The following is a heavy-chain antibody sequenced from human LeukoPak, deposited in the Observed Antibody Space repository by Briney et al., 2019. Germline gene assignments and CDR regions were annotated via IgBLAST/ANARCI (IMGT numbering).Heavy chain of an antibody. CDR3: ARDIAAAGTGY. V-gene: IGHV3-21*01. D-gene: IGHD6-13*01. CDR2: ISSSSSYI. J-gene: IGHJ4*02. CDR1: GFTFGSYS. Sequence: GGSLRLSCAASGFTFGSYSMNWVRQAPGKGLEWVSSISSSSSYIYYADSVKGRFTISRDNAKNSLYLQMNSLRAEDTAVYYCARDIAAAGTGYWGQGTLVTVSS.